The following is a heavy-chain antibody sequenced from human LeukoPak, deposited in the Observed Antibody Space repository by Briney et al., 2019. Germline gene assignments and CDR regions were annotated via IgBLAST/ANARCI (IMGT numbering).Heavy chain of an antibody. J-gene: IGHJ4*02. D-gene: IGHD6-19*01. CDR2: ISGSGGST. V-gene: IGHV3-23*01. CDR3: ARIPRSIAVADYFDY. CDR1: GFTFSSYA. Sequence: GGSLRLSCTASGFTFSSYAMSWVRQAPGKGLEWVSAISGSGGSTYYADSVKGRFTISRDNSKNTRYLQMNSLRAEDTAVYYCARIPRSIAVADYFDYWGQGTLVTVSS.